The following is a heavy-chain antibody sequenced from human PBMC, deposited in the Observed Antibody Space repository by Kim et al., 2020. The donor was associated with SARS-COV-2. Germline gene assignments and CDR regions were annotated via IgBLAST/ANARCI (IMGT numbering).Heavy chain of an antibody. V-gene: IGHV1-2*02. D-gene: IGHD2-21*01. CDR2: INPDSGGT. CDR3: AREVQHSNSYDC. Sequence: ASVKVSCKASGFTLTDYYMHWVRQAPGQGLEWIGWINPDSGGTNYAQKFQGRVTVTRDTSINTLYMELNRLTSDDTAAYYCAREVQHSNSYDCWGQGTLVNGSS. CDR1: GFTLTDYY. J-gene: IGHJ5*01.